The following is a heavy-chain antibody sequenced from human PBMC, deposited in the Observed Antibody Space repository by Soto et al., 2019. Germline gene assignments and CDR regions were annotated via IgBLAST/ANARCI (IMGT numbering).Heavy chain of an antibody. J-gene: IGHJ5*02. CDR2: IYYSGST. D-gene: IGHD3-16*02. CDR1: GGSISSSSYY. V-gene: IGHV4-39*01. Sequence: SETLSLTCTVSGGSISSSSYYWGWIRQPPGKGLEWIGSIYYSGSTYYNPSLKSRVTISVDTSKNQFSLKLSSVTAADTAVYYCASEGLSINWFDPWGQGTLVTVSS. CDR3: ASEGLSINWFDP.